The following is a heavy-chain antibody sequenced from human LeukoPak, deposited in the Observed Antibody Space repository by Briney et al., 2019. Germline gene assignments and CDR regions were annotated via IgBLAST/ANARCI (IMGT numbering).Heavy chain of an antibody. CDR1: GGSISSYY. D-gene: IGHD2-21*01. CDR3: ARDSAVIDY. J-gene: IGHJ4*02. V-gene: IGHV4-59*12. Sequence: SETLSLTCTVSGGSISSYYWSWIRQSPGKGLEWIGYIYHSGSTYYNPSLKSRVTISVDRSKNQFSLKLSSVTAADTAVYYCARDSAVIDYWGQGTLVTVSS. CDR2: IYHSGST.